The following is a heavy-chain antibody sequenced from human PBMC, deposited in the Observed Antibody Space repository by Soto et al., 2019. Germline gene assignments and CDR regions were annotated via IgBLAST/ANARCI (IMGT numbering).Heavy chain of an antibody. Sequence: ASVKVSCKASGYTLTSYGISWVRQAPGQGLEWMGWISAYNGNTNYAQKLQGRVTMTTDTSTSTAYMELRSLRSDDTAVYYCARKEGVWSGQTSNCSHPSGQAPLVTLSS. CDR2: ISAYNGNT. D-gene: IGHD3-3*01. J-gene: IGHJ5*02. V-gene: IGHV1-18*04. CDR3: ARKEGVWSGQTSNCSHP. CDR1: GYTLTSYG.